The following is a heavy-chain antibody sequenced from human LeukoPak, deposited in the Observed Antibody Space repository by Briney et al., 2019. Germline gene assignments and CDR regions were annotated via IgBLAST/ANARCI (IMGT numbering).Heavy chain of an antibody. CDR3: ARGRRGYSLPFDP. CDR1: GGSISSSSYY. V-gene: IGHV4-39*07. J-gene: IGHJ5*02. D-gene: IGHD5-18*01. Sequence: SETLSLTCTVSGGSISSSSYYWGWIRQPPGKGLEWIGSIYYSGSTYYNPSLKSRVTISVDTSKNQFSLKLSSVTAADTAVYYCARGRRGYSLPFDPWGQGTLVTVSS. CDR2: IYYSGST.